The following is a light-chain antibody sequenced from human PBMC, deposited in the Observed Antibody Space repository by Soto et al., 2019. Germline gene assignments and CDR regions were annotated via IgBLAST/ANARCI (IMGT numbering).Light chain of an antibody. V-gene: IGKV3-11*01. CDR3: QQRSNWPRIT. Sequence: EIVLTQSPATLSLSPGERATLSCRASQSVSSYLAWYQQKPGQAPRLLIYDASNRATGIPARFSGSGSGTAYTLTISSLEPEDFAVYYCQQRSNWPRITFGRGTKVDIK. CDR2: DAS. CDR1: QSVSSY. J-gene: IGKJ3*01.